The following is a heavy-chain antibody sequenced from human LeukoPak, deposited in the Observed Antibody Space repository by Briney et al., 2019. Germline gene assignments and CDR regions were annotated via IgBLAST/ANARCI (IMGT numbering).Heavy chain of an antibody. CDR1: GGSISSYY. J-gene: IGHJ4*02. CDR2: IYTSGST. D-gene: IGHD3-3*01. V-gene: IGHV4-4*07. CDR3: ARGSALYDFWSGYPFDF. Sequence: SETLSLTCTVSGGSISSYYWSWIRQPAGKGLEWIGRIYTSGSTNYNPSLKSRVTMSVDTSKNQFSLKLSSVTAADTAVYYCARGSALYDFWSGYPFDFWGQGTLVTVSS.